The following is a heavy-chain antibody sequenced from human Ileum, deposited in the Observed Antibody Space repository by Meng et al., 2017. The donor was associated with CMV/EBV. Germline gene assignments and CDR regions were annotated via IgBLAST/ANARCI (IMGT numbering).Heavy chain of an antibody. CDR1: SCGIGDRS. V-gene: IGHV3-72*01. Sequence: GATSCGIGDRSRGCHRQAQGKGLREVGRDRDRTESYIIGKAGSMKGGYTMKRHDSKNSMSLKIDNLKTEDTAVYYCARDNSNWNFDFWGRGTLVTVSS. J-gene: IGHJ2*01. CDR2: DRDRTESYII. D-gene: IGHD2/OR15-2a*01. CDR3: ARDNSNWNFDF.